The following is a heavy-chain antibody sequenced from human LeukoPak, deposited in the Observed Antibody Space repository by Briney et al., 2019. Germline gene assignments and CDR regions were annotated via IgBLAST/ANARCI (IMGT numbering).Heavy chain of an antibody. CDR1: GFTFSSYV. J-gene: IGHJ4*02. D-gene: IGHD6-19*01. V-gene: IGHV3-30*04. Sequence: GGSLRLSCAASGFTFSSYVMHWVRQALGKGLEWVAIISYDGSNEYYADSVKGRFTISRDNSKNTLYLQMNSLRAEDTAVYYCAKDQSRHYSSVEFDYWGQGTLVTVSS. CDR2: ISYDGSNE. CDR3: AKDQSRHYSSVEFDY.